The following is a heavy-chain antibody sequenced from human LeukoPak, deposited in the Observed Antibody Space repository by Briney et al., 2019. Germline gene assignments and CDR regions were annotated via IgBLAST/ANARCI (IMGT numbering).Heavy chain of an antibody. CDR2: INPNSGGT. CDR1: GYAFTGYY. D-gene: IGHD3-22*01. Sequence: ASVKVSCKASGYAFTGYYMHWVRQAPGQGLEWMGRINPNSGGTNYAQKFQGRVTMTRDTSISTAYMELSRLRSDDTAVYYCARMRGGDPQYYYDSSGYGPWGQGTLVTVSS. V-gene: IGHV1-2*06. CDR3: ARMRGGDPQYYYDSSGYGP. J-gene: IGHJ5*02.